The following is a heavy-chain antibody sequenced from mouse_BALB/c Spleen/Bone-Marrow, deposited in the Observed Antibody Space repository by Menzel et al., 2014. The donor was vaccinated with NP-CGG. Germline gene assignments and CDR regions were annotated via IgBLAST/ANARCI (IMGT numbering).Heavy chain of an antibody. V-gene: IGHV1-54*01. CDR1: GYAFTNYL. CDR2: INPGSGGT. CDR3: ARWDYAMDY. J-gene: IGHJ4*01. Sequence: VQLQQSGAELVRPGTSVKVSCKASGYAFTNYLIEWVKQRPGQGLEWIGVINPGSGGTNYNEKFKGKATLTADKSSSTAYTQLSSLTSDDSAVYFRARWDYAMDYWGQGTSVTVSS.